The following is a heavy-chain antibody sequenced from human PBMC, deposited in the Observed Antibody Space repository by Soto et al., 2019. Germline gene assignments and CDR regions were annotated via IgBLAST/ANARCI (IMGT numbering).Heavy chain of an antibody. CDR2: ISYDGSNK. CDR1: GFTFSSYG. D-gene: IGHD1-1*01. Sequence: PVGSLRLSCAASGFTFSSYGMHWVRQAPGKGLEWVAVISYDGSNKYYADSVKGRFTISRDNSKNTLYLQMNSLRAEDTAVYYCANLYNWNDYGMDVCGQRTTVTVSS. J-gene: IGHJ6*02. CDR3: ANLYNWNDYGMDV. V-gene: IGHV3-30*18.